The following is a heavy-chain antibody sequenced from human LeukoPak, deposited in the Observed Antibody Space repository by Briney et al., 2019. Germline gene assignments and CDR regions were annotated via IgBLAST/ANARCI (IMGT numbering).Heavy chain of an antibody. CDR3: AKDQGPVVAATPDY. V-gene: IGHV3-23*01. D-gene: IGHD2-15*01. CDR1: GFTFSSYA. Sequence: PGGSLRLSCAASGFTFSSYAMSWVRQAPGKGLEWVSAISGSGGSTYYADSVKGRFTISRDNPKNTLYLQMNSLRAEDTAVYYCAKDQGPVVAATPDYWGQGTLVTVSS. J-gene: IGHJ4*02. CDR2: ISGSGGST.